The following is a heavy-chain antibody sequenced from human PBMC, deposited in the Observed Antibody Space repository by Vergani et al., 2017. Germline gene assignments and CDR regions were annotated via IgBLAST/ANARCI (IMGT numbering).Heavy chain of an antibody. CDR3: ARDRVGGSWMDY. Sequence: QVQLQESGPGLVKPSETLSLTCTVSGGSISNYYWTWIRQPPGKGLEWIGYIYYSGSTNYKPSLKSRVTISVDTSKNQFSLKLKSVTAADTAVYYCARDRVGGSWMDYWGQGTLVTVSS. J-gene: IGHJ4*02. CDR2: IYYSGST. D-gene: IGHD6-13*01. CDR1: GGSISNYY. V-gene: IGHV4-59*01.